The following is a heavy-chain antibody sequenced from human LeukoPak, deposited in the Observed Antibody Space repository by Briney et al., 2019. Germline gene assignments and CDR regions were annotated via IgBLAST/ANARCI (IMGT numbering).Heavy chain of an antibody. CDR3: ARSSIAARRGDY. D-gene: IGHD6-6*01. CDR2: IYHSGST. J-gene: IGHJ4*02. V-gene: IGHV4-30-2*01. Sequence: SQTLSLTCTVSGGSISSGGYYWSWIRQPPGKGLEWIGYIYHSGSTYYNPSLKSRVTISVDRSKNQFSLKLSSVTAADTAVYYCARSSIAARRGDYWGQGTLVTVSS. CDR1: GGSISSGGYY.